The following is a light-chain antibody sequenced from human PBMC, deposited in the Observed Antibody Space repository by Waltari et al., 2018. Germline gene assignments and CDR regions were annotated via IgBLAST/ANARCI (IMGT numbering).Light chain of an antibody. CDR3: QRYFNIVL. CDR2: WAS. V-gene: IGKV4-1*01. Sequence: DIVVTQSPDSLAVSLGERATINCKSSQSLLYRSNNKNYLAWYQQKAGQPPKLLIYWASTRQSGVPDRFSGGGSGTDFTLTISSLQAEDVAVYYCQRYFNIVLFGQGTRVEIK. J-gene: IGKJ5*01. CDR1: QSLLYRSNNKNY.